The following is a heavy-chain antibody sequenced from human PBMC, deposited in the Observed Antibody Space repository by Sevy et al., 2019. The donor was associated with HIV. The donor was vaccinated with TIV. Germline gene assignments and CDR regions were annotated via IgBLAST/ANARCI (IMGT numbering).Heavy chain of an antibody. CDR3: ARDRSSGFWSGRAFDY. V-gene: IGHV3-21*01. Sequence: GGSLRLSCAASGFTFSSYSMNWVRQAPGKGLKWVSSISSSSSYIYYADSVKGRFTISRDNAKNSLYLQMNSLRAEDTAVYYCARDRSSGFWSGRAFDYWGQETLVTVSS. J-gene: IGHJ4*02. CDR1: GFTFSSYS. CDR2: ISSSSSYI. D-gene: IGHD3-3*01.